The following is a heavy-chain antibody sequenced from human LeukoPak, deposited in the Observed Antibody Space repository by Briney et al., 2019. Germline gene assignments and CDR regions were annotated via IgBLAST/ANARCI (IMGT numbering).Heavy chain of an antibody. CDR1: GFIFSSYS. Sequence: PGGSLRLSCAASGFIFSSYSMSWVRQAPGKGLEWVSVITGSGGNTYYADSVKGRFTISKDNSKNTVYLQMSSLRVDDTAVYYCATGSVWGSYLNPYGDWGQGTLVTVSS. CDR2: ITGSGGNT. J-gene: IGHJ4*02. CDR3: ATGSVWGSYLNPYGD. V-gene: IGHV3-23*01. D-gene: IGHD3-16*02.